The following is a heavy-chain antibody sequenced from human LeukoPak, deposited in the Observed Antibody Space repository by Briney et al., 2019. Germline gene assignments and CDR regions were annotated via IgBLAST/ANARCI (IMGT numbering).Heavy chain of an antibody. CDR1: GFTFSNAW. J-gene: IGHJ4*02. Sequence: GGSLRLSCAASGFTFSNAWMSWVRQAPGKGLEWVSSISSSSSYIYYADSVKGRFTISRDNAKNSLYLQMNSLRAEDTAVYYCAGNYYDSSGYYFFDYWGQGTLVTVSS. D-gene: IGHD3-22*01. V-gene: IGHV3-21*01. CDR2: ISSSSSYI. CDR3: AGNYYDSSGYYFFDY.